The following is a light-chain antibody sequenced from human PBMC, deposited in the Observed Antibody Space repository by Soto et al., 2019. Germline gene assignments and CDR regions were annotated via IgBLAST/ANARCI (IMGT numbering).Light chain of an antibody. CDR3: LQSYRTPFT. CDR2: PAS. CDR1: QHISSY. J-gene: IGKJ3*01. V-gene: IGKV1-39*01. Sequence: DIQMTQSPSSLSASVGDRVIITCRASQHISSYLNWYQQKPGKAPKLLISPASSFQSGVPSRFSGSGSGTDFTLTISSLQPEDFATYFCLQSYRTPFTFGPGTKVEIK.